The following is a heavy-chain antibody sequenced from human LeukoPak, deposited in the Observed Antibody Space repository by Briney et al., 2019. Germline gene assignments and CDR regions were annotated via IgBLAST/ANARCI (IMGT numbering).Heavy chain of an antibody. CDR3: VVTTVYYYYGMDV. V-gene: IGHV4-31*03. CDR2: IYYSGST. J-gene: IGHJ6*02. Sequence: SQTLSLTCTVSGGSISSGGYYWSWIRQHPGKGLEWIGYIYYSGSTYYNPSLKSRVTISVDTSKNQFSLKLSSVTAADTAVYYCVVTTVYYYYGMDVWGQGTTVTVSS. CDR1: GGSISSGGYY. D-gene: IGHD4-17*01.